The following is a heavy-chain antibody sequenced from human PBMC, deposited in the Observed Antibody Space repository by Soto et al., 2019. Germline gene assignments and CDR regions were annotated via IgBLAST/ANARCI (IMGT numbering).Heavy chain of an antibody. J-gene: IGHJ6*03. V-gene: IGHV3-9*01. CDR1: GFTFDDYA. Sequence: GGSLRLSCAASGFTFDDYAMHWVRQAPGKGLEWVSVISWNSGSIGYADSVKGRFTISRDNAKNSLYLQMNSLRAEDTALYYCAKDGVTTADYYYYYYMAVSAKRTTVTVSS. D-gene: IGHD4-4*01. CDR2: ISWNSGSI. CDR3: AKDGVTTADYYYYYYMAV.